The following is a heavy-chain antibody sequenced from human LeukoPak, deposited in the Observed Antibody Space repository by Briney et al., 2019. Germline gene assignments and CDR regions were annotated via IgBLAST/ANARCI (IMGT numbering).Heavy chain of an antibody. J-gene: IGHJ6*03. Sequence: ASVKVSCKASGYTFTSYDINWVRQATGQGLEWMGWMNPNSGNTGYAQKFQGRVTMTRNTSISTAYMELSSLRSEDTAVYYRARGYLEWLIYYYYYMYVWGKGTTVTVSS. CDR1: GYTFTSYD. CDR2: MNPNSGNT. CDR3: ARGYLEWLIYYYYYMYV. D-gene: IGHD3-3*01. V-gene: IGHV1-8*01.